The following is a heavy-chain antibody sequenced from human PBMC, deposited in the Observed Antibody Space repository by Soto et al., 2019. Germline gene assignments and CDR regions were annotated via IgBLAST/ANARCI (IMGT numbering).Heavy chain of an antibody. Sequence: EVQLVESGGGLVKPGGSLRLSCAASGFTFSSYSMNWVRQAPGKGLEWVSSISSSSSYIYYADSVKGRFTISRDNAKNSLYLQMNSLRAEDTAVYYCASFDYGDWGRSQYYFDYWGQGTLVTVSS. CDR2: ISSSSSYI. CDR3: ASFDYGDWGRSQYYFDY. D-gene: IGHD4-17*01. CDR1: GFTFSSYS. J-gene: IGHJ4*02. V-gene: IGHV3-21*01.